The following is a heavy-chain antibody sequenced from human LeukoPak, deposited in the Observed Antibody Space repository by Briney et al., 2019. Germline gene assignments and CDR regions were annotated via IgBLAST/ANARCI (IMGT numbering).Heavy chain of an antibody. CDR1: GFTFSSYA. CDR2: ISGSGGST. CDR3: AKSRLLLWFGEA. V-gene: IGHV3-23*01. Sequence: GGSLRLSCAASGFTFSSYAMSWVRQAPGKGLEWVSAISGSGGSTYYADSVKGRFTISRDNSKNTLYLQMNSLRAEDAAVYYCAKSRLLLWFGEAWGQGTLVTVSS. D-gene: IGHD3-10*01. J-gene: IGHJ5*02.